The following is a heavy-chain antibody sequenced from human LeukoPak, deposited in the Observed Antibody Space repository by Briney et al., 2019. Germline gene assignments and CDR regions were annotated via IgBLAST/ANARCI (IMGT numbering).Heavy chain of an antibody. Sequence: GASVKVSCKASGGTFNYAFSWVRQAPGQGLEWVGRIIPIIDMANYAPNFQGRVTITADKSTNTAYMELTSLRSEDSAVYYCARARQVTRDYYFYGMDVWGQGTTDTVSS. V-gene: IGHV1-69*04. CDR2: IIPIIDMA. CDR3: ARARQVTRDYYFYGMDV. CDR1: GGTFNYA. J-gene: IGHJ6*02.